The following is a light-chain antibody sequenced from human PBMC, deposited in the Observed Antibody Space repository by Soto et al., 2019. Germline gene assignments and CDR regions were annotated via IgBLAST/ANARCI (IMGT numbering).Light chain of an antibody. CDR3: QQYGSSWT. J-gene: IGKJ1*01. Sequence: EMVLTQCPGTLSLSPGERATRSCRASQSVSSYIAWYQQKPGQAPRLLIHGASSRATGIPDRFSGSGSGTDFTLTISRLEPEDFAVYYCQQYGSSWTCGQGTKVDI. CDR2: GAS. CDR1: QSVSSY. V-gene: IGKV3-20*01.